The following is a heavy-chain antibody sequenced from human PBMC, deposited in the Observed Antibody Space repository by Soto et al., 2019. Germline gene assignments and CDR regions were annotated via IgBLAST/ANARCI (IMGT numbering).Heavy chain of an antibody. CDR1: GFDSSYYW. V-gene: IGHV3-74*01. CDR3: ARGPRPSSAGTGAY. CDR2: IDPDGTTT. Sequence: GGSLRLSXALSGFDSSYYWIQWFRQSPGKGLEWVSRIDPDGTTTNYADSVKGRFSVSRDNAKKTIYLQMNSLTADDTALYYCARGPRPSSAGTGAYWGQGTLVTVSS. J-gene: IGHJ1*01. D-gene: IGHD1-1*01.